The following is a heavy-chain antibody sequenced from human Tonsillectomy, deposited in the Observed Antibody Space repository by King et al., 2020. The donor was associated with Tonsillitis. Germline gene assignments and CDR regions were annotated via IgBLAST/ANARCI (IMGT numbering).Heavy chain of an antibody. J-gene: IGHJ4*02. Sequence: VQLVQSGAEVKKPGASVKVSCTASGYTFTGYYMHWVRQAPGQGLEWMGWINPNSGDTQDALKFQGRVTMTRDTSISTFYMELSRLKSDDTAIYYCARDRTLALDYWGQGTLVSVSS. CDR1: GYTFTGYY. V-gene: IGHV1-2*02. CDR2: INPNSGDT. CDR3: ARDRTLALDY.